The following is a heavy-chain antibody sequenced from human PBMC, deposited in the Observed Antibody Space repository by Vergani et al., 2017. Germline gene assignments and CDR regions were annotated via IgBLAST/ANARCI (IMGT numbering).Heavy chain of an antibody. D-gene: IGHD3-16*01. J-gene: IGHJ4*02. CDR2: ISGSGGST. Sequence: VQLQESGPGLVKPSGTLSLTCAVSGGSISSSNWWSWVRQAPGKGLEWVSAISGSGGSTYYANSVKGRFPISRDNSKNTPYLQMNSLRAEDTAVDYCAKVETYDYVFGDYWGQGTLVTVSS. CDR3: AKVETYDYVFGDY. V-gene: IGHV3-23*01. CDR1: GGSISSSN.